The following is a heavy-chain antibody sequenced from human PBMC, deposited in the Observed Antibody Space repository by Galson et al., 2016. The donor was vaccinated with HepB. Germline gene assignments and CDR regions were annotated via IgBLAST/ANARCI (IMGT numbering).Heavy chain of an antibody. V-gene: IGHV2-5*02. CDR3: AHRGYRDFLGAFDF. J-gene: IGHJ3*01. Sequence: PALVKPTQTLTLPCTFPGFSLSTSGVSVGWIRQPPGKALEWLALIYWDDDKRYSPSLKSRLTITKDTSKNQVVLTMTNMDPVDTATYYCAHRGYRDFLGAFDFWGQGTMVTVSS. CDR1: GFSLSTSGVS. D-gene: IGHD5-18*01. CDR2: IYWDDDK.